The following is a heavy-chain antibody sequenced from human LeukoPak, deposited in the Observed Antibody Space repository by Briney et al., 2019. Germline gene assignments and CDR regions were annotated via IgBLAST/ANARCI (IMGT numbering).Heavy chain of an antibody. CDR1: RFTFDDYA. CDR2: ISWNSGSI. Sequence: GGSLRLSCAASRFTFDDYAMHWVRQAPGKGLEWVSGISWNSGSIGYADSVKGRFTISRDNAKNSLYLQMNSLRAEDTALYYCAKDSLEHAAMVVDWGQGTLVTVSS. D-gene: IGHD5-18*01. V-gene: IGHV3-9*01. CDR3: AKDSLEHAAMVVD. J-gene: IGHJ4*02.